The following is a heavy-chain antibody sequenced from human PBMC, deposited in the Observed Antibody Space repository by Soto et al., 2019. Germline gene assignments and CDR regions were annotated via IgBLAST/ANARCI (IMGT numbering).Heavy chain of an antibody. CDR1: GDSISGYY. D-gene: IGHD6-19*01. J-gene: IGHJ4*02. CDR3: ARSGYSSAWYTAFDS. CDR2: IYASGST. V-gene: IGHV4-4*07. Sequence: QVQLQESGPTLVKPSETLSLTCTVSGDSISGYYWNWIRQPAGKGLEWIGRIYASGSTISNRSLRGRVALSVDTSKNQFSLNLNSVTAADTAMYYCARSGYSSAWYTAFDSWSQGILVTVSS.